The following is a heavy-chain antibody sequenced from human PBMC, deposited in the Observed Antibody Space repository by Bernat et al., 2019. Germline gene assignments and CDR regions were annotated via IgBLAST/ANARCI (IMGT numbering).Heavy chain of an antibody. CDR1: GFTFSSYG. D-gene: IGHD3-3*01. V-gene: IGHV3-33*01. J-gene: IGHJ4*02. CDR2: IWYDGSNK. CDR3: ARDRYYDFFDY. Sequence: QVQLVESGGGVVQPGRSLRLSCAASGFTFSSYGMHWVRQTPGKGLEWVAVIWYDGSNKYYADSVKGRFTISRDNSKNTLYLQMNSLRAEDTAVYYCARDRYYDFFDYWGQGTLVTVSS.